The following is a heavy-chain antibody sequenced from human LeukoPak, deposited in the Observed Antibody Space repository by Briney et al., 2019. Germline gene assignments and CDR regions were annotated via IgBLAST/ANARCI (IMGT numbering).Heavy chain of an antibody. CDR3: ARVGNYHGFY. CDR2: IYYNGST. Sequence: SETLSLTGTVSGGCTSSGAYFWTWIRQHPGKGLELIGYIYYNGSTYYNPSLKSRLTISVDTSENQFSLRLSSLTAADTAVYYCARVGNYHGFYWGQGTLVTVSS. J-gene: IGHJ4*02. D-gene: IGHD3-10*01. V-gene: IGHV4-31*03. CDR1: GGCTSSGAYF.